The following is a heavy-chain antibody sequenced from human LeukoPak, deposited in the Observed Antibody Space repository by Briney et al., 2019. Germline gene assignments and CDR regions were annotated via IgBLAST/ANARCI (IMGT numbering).Heavy chain of an antibody. CDR3: ERDFI. CDR1: GFTFSSHW. J-gene: IGHJ4*02. Sequence: GGSLRLSCVGSGFTFSSHWMSWVRQAPGRGPEWVANIKQDGSGVDYVESVKGRFTISRDNAKSSLYLQINSLRAEDTAIYYCERDFIWGQGTPVTVSS. V-gene: IGHV3-7*05. D-gene: IGHD3-10*01. CDR2: IKQDGSGV.